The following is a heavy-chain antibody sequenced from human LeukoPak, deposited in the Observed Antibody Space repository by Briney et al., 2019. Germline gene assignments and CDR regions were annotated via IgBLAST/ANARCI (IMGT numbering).Heavy chain of an antibody. CDR3: AREGREVPDY. CDR2: IYYWGST. CDR1: GGSITSGDYY. V-gene: IGHV4-31*03. J-gene: IGHJ4*02. Sequence: SQTLSLTCTVSGGSITSGDYYWTWIRQHPGKGLEWIGYIYYWGSTYYNPSLKSRVTISVDTSKNQFSLKLSSVTAADTAVYYCAREGREVPDYWGQGTLVTVSS.